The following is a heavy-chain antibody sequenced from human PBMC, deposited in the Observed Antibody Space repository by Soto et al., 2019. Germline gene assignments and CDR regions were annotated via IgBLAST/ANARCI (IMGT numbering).Heavy chain of an antibody. J-gene: IGHJ4*02. CDR2: MNPNIGNA. CDR1: GYTFTSYD. Sequence: GASVKVSFKASGYTFTSYDINWVRQATGQGLEWMGGMNPNIGNAGYAQKFQGRVTMTTNTSTSTAYMELSSLRSEDTAVYYCASDYCTNGVCYRYFDYWGQGTLVTVSS. V-gene: IGHV1-8*01. D-gene: IGHD2-8*01. CDR3: ASDYCTNGVCYRYFDY.